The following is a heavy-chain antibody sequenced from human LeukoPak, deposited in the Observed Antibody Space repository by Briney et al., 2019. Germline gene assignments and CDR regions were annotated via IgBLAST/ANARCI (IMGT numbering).Heavy chain of an antibody. CDR3: ARGRNHQFLQWLVHFYAFDI. CDR1: GYSISSGYY. D-gene: IGHD6-19*01. J-gene: IGHJ3*02. CDR2: IYYSGST. Sequence: PSETLSLTCTVSGYSISSGYYWSWIRQPPGKGLEWIGYIYYSGSTNYNPSLKSRVTISVDTSKNQFSLKLSSVTAADTAVYYCARGRNHQFLQWLVHFYAFDIWGQGTMVTVSS. V-gene: IGHV4-61*01.